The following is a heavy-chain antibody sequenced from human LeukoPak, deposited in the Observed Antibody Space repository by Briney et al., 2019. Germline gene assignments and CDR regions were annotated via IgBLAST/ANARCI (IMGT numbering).Heavy chain of an antibody. CDR3: AREKMVYAMPFDY. Sequence: PGGSLRLSCAASGFSFSIYSMSWVRQAPGKGLEWVSAISGSGGSTYYADSVKGRFTISRDNSKNTLYLQMNSLRAEDTAVYYCAREKMVYAMPFDYWGQGTLVTVSS. CDR2: ISGSGGST. V-gene: IGHV3-23*01. J-gene: IGHJ4*02. D-gene: IGHD2-8*01. CDR1: GFSFSIYS.